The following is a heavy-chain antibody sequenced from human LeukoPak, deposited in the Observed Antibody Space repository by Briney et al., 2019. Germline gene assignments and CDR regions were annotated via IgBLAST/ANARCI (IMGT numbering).Heavy chain of an antibody. CDR2: ISRNGGST. V-gene: IGHV3-64D*09. Sequence: QAGGSLRLSCAAPGFTFSSYGMNWVRQAPGKGLEYVAAISRNGGSTYYADSVKGRFTISRDNSKSTLYLQMSSLRAEDTAVYLCVKDLRSDFMGVLSRYLSYWGQGTLVTVSS. D-gene: IGHD2/OR15-2a*01. CDR1: GFTFSSYG. J-gene: IGHJ4*02. CDR3: VKDLRSDFMGVLSRYLSY.